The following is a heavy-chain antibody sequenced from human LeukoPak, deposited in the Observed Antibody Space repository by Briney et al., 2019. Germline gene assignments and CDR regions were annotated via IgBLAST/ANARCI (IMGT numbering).Heavy chain of an antibody. V-gene: IGHV3-74*01. J-gene: IGHJ4*02. CDR3: ARNVGLKFDY. CDR2: INSDGSIT. CDR1: GFTFSDYW. Sequence: GGPLRLSCAVSGFTFSDYWMHWVRHAPGKGLVWVSHINSDGSITNYADSVKGRFTISRDNAKNTLYLQVNSLGAEDTAVYYCARNVGLKFDYWGQGTLVTVSS. D-gene: IGHD1-26*01.